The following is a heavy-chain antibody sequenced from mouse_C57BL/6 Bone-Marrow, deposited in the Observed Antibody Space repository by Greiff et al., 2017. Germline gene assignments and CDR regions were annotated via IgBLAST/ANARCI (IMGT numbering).Heavy chain of an antibody. V-gene: IGHV5-6*02. CDR2: LSSGGSYT. J-gene: IGHJ3*01. D-gene: IGHD3-2*02. CDR3: ARGKAAQIAY. CDR1: GFTFSSYG. Sequence: EVKLVESGGDLVKPGGSLKLSCAASGFTFSSYGMSWVRQTPDKRLEWVATLSSGGSYTYYPDSVKGRFTISRDNARNTLYLQMSSLKSEDTAMYYCARGKAAQIAYWGQGTLVTVSA.